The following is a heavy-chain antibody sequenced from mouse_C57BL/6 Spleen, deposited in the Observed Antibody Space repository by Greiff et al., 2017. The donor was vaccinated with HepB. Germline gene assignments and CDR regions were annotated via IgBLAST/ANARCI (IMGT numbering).Heavy chain of an antibody. CDR1: GFTFSDYG. V-gene: IGHV5-17*01. J-gene: IGHJ3*01. CDR2: ISSGSSTI. CDR3: AKGLPGAY. D-gene: IGHD6-1*01. Sequence: EVQRVESGGGLVKPGGSLKLSCAASGFTFSDYGMHWVRQAPEKGLEWVAYISSGSSTIYYADTVKGRFTISRDNAKNTQFLQMTSLRSEDTAMYYCAKGLPGAYWGQGTLVTVSA.